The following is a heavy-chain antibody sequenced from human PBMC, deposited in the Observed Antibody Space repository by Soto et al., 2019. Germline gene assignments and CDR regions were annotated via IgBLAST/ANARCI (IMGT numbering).Heavy chain of an antibody. V-gene: IGHV1-69*13. D-gene: IGHD2-21*02. Sequence: SVKVSCKASGGTFSSYAISWVRQAPGQGLEWMGGIITIFGTANYAQKFQGRVTITADESTSTAYMELSSLRSEDTAVYYCARAYCGGDCHKTPTYYFDYWGQGTLVTVSS. CDR2: IITIFGTA. J-gene: IGHJ4*02. CDR1: GGTFSSYA. CDR3: ARAYCGGDCHKTPTYYFDY.